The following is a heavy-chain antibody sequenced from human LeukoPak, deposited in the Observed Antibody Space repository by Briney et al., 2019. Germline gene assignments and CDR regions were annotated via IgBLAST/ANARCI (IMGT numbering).Heavy chain of an antibody. CDR2: INPNSGGT. D-gene: IGHD6-6*01. J-gene: IGHJ4*02. Sequence: ASVKVSCKTSGYTFSDYYVHWVRQVPGQGLEWMGWINPNSGGTNYAQKFQGRVTMTRDTSIGTAYMALSSLRSDDTAVYYCASGPSDLGSSSQYWGQGTQVTVSS. CDR3: ASGPSDLGSSSQY. CDR1: GYTFSDYY. V-gene: IGHV1-2*02.